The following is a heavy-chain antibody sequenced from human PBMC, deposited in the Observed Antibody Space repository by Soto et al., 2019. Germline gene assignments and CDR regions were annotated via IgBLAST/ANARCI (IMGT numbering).Heavy chain of an antibody. Sequence: EVQLVESGGGLVQPRGSLTLSCAASGFRFDDYAMHWVRQVPGKGLEWVSGVSWNSGNIDYADSVKGRFTISRDNAKNSLFLQMNNLRVEDMALYYCAKGGFGSSLEAGMDVWGQGTTVTVSS. V-gene: IGHV3-9*03. D-gene: IGHD6-13*01. J-gene: IGHJ6*02. CDR1: GFRFDDYA. CDR2: VSWNSGNI. CDR3: AKGGFGSSLEAGMDV.